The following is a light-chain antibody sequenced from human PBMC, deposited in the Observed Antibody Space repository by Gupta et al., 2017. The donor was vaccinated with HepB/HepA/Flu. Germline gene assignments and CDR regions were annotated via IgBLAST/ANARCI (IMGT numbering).Light chain of an antibody. V-gene: IGLV6-57*03. Sequence: FMLSQPRSVSGSPGRTIIISCTRSSGNIANNYVQWYQRRPGSAPTTVIYEDDQRHSGVPDRFSGTIDVSANSASLTISGRQTEDEADYFCQSYASGSHLVFGGGTKVTVL. CDR1: SGNIANNY. CDR2: EDD. J-gene: IGLJ3*02. CDR3: QSYASGSHLV.